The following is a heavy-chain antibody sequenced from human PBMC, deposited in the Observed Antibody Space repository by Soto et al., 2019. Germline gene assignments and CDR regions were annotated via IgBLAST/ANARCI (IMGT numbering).Heavy chain of an antibody. J-gene: IGHJ5*02. CDR3: ARGGYCSGGSCYWFDT. Sequence: ASVKVSCKASAYTFTNYDINWVRQAAGQVLEGMGWMNPKSGDIGYAQKFQGRVKMTRNTSISTAYMELSSLRSDDTAVYYCARGGYCSGGSCYWFDTWGQGTPVTVSS. V-gene: IGHV1-8*01. CDR2: MNPKSGDI. D-gene: IGHD2-15*01. CDR1: AYTFTNYD.